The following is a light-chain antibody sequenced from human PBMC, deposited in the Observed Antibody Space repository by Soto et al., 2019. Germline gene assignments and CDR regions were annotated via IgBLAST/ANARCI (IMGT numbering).Light chain of an antibody. CDR2: GAS. CDR1: QDIHTW. CDR3: QHWTDYSWT. J-gene: IGKJ1*01. Sequence: DIQMTQSPSSVSASVGDRVTITCRASQDIHTWLAWYQQKPGKAPKVLISGASSLQSGVPSRFSGSGSGTDFTLTISSLQPDDFATYYCQHWTDYSWTFGQGTKVEVK. V-gene: IGKV1-12*01.